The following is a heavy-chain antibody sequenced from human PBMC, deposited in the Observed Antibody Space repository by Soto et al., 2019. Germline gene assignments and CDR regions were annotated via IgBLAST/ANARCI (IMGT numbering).Heavy chain of an antibody. J-gene: IGHJ6*02. Sequence: PGGSLRLSCAASGFTFDDYAVHGVRQAPGKGLEWVSGISWNSGSIGYADSVKGRFTISRDNAKSSLYLQMNSLRAEDTALYYCAKDIATVTTIYYYYGMDVWGQGTTVTVSS. CDR3: AKDIATVTTIYYYYGMDV. D-gene: IGHD4-17*01. CDR1: GFTFDDYA. V-gene: IGHV3-9*01. CDR2: ISWNSGSI.